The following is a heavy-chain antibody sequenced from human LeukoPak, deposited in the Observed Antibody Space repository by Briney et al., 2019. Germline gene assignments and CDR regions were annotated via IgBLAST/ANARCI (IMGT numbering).Heavy chain of an antibody. D-gene: IGHD3-22*01. Sequence: GRSLRLSCAASGFTFSSYGMHWVRQAPGKGLEWVAVISYDGSNKYYADSVKGRFTISRDNSKNTLYLQMNSLRAEDMAVYYCAKDSITMNLDYWGQGTLVTVSS. V-gene: IGHV3-30*18. J-gene: IGHJ4*02. CDR3: AKDSITMNLDY. CDR2: ISYDGSNK. CDR1: GFTFSSYG.